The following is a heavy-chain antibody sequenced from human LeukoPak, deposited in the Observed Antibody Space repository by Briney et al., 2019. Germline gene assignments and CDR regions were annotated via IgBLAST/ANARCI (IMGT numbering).Heavy chain of an antibody. CDR3: ARATGRVVRGITWRYFDY. CDR1: GYTFTSYY. J-gene: IGHJ4*02. V-gene: IGHV1-2*02. D-gene: IGHD3-10*01. CDR2: INPNSGGT. Sequence: ASVKVSCKASGYTFTSYYMHGVRQAPGQGLEGMGWINPNSGGTKYTQKFQGRVTMTTDTSTSTAYMELRSLRSDDTAVYYCARATGRVVRGITWRYFDYWGQGTLVTVSS.